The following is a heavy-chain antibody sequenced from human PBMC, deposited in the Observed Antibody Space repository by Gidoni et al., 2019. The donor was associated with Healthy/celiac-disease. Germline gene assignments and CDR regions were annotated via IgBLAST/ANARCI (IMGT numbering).Heavy chain of an antibody. J-gene: IGHJ4*02. CDR3: AKYDSSGYYIY. Sequence: VQLLESGGGLVQPGGSLRLACSASEFTFSRYAMSWVRQAPGKGMEWVSAISGSGGSTYYADSVTGRFTSSRDNSKNTLYLQMNSLRAEDTAVYYCAKYDSSGYYIYWGQGTLVTVSS. V-gene: IGHV3-23*01. CDR2: ISGSGGST. CDR1: EFTFSRYA. D-gene: IGHD3-22*01.